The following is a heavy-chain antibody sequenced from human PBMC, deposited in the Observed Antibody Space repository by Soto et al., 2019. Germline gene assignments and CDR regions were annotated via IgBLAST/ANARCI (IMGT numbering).Heavy chain of an antibody. CDR2: ISYDGSNK. J-gene: IGHJ4*02. CDR1: GFTFSSYG. CDR3: AKVGAPPDY. V-gene: IGHV3-30*18. Sequence: QVQLVESGGGVVQPGRSLRLSCAASGFTFSSYGMHWVRQAPGKGLEWVAVISYDGSNKYYADSVKGRFTISRDNSNNTLYLQMNSLRAEDTAVYYCAKVGAPPDYWGQGTLVTVSS.